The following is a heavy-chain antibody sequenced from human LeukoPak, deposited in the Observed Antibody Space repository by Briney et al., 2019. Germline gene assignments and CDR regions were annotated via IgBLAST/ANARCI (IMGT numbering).Heavy chain of an antibody. CDR3: AKGGGGWLQFRDY. J-gene: IGHJ4*02. D-gene: IGHD5-24*01. CDR2: ISGSGGTT. V-gene: IGHV3-23*01. CDR1: GFTFKSHH. Sequence: GGSLRLSCAASGFTFKSHHMSWVRQAPGKGLEWVSTISGSGGTTYFADSVKGRFTISRDNSKNTLYLQMNSLRAEDTAVYYCAKGGGGWLQFRDYWGQGTLVTVSS.